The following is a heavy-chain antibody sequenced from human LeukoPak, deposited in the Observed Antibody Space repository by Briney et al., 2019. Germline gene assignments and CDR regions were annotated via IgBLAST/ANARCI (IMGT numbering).Heavy chain of an antibody. CDR2: INAGNGNT. D-gene: IGHD2-15*01. V-gene: IGHV1-3*01. J-gene: IGHJ5*02. CDR3: ARDPWDLGYCSGGSCYPGNNWFDP. Sequence: ASVKVSCKASGYTFTSYAMHWGRQAPGQRLEWMGWINAGNGNTKYSQKFQGRVTITRDTSASTAYMELSSLRSEDTAVYYCARDPWDLGYCSGGSCYPGNNWFDPWGQGTLVTVSS. CDR1: GYTFTSYA.